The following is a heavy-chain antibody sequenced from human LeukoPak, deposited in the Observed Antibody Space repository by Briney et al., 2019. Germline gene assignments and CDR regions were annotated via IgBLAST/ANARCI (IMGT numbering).Heavy chain of an antibody. CDR2: TYYRSKWYN. V-gene: IGHV6-1*01. CDR1: GDSVSSNSAA. J-gene: IGHJ5*02. D-gene: IGHD3-10*01. Sequence: SQTLSLTCAISGDSVSSNSAAWNWIRQSPSRGLEWLGRTYYRSKWYNDYAVSVKSRITINPDTSKNQFSLQLNSVTPEDTAVYYCARSLPGAITMVRGNWFDPWGKGTLVTVSS. CDR3: ARSLPGAITMVRGNWFDP.